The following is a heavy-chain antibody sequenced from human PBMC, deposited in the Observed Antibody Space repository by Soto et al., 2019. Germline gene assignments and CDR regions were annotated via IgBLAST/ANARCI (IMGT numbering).Heavy chain of an antibody. V-gene: IGHV3-23*01. Sequence: EVQLLESGGGLVQPGGSLRLSCGASGFTFSSFAMSWVRQAPGKGLEWVSHISGSGDSTNYAGSVKGRFTISRDNSGGTLYLQMNGLSAEDTAVYYSARLPLYGSSSHPLDYWGPGTLVTVSS. J-gene: IGHJ4*02. CDR1: GFTFSSFA. CDR2: ISGSGDST. CDR3: ARLPLYGSSSHPLDY. D-gene: IGHD6-6*01.